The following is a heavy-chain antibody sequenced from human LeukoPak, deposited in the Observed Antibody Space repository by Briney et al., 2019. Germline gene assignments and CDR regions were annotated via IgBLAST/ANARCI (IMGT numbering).Heavy chain of an antibody. Sequence: GGSLRLSCAASGFTFSDYYMSWIRQAPGKGLEWVSYISSSGSTIYYADSVRGRFTISRDNSRDSVFLQMNDLRVEDTAVYYCTRTSIRGYSYGSDSWGQGTRVTVSS. J-gene: IGHJ4*02. CDR3: TRTSIRGYSYGSDS. D-gene: IGHD5-18*01. CDR1: GFTFSDYY. CDR2: ISSSGSTI. V-gene: IGHV3-11*04.